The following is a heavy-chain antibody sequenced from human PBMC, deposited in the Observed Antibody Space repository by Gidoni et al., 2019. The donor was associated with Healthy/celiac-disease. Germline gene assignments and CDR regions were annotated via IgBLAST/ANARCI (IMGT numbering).Heavy chain of an antibody. V-gene: IGHV3-30-3*01. CDR1: GFTFSSYA. CDR2: ISYDGSNK. CDR3: ARDAELRYFDWLLSSNWFDP. D-gene: IGHD3-9*01. Sequence: VVQPGRSLRLSCAASGFTFSSYAMHWVRQAPGKGLEWVAVISYDGSNKYYADSVKGRFTISRDNSKNTLYLQMNSLRAEDTAVYYCARDAELRYFDWLLSSNWFDPWGQGTLVTVSS. J-gene: IGHJ5*02.